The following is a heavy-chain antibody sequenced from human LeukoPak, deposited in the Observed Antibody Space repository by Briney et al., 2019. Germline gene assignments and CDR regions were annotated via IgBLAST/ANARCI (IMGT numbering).Heavy chain of an antibody. V-gene: IGHV4-34*01. CDR1: GGSFSGYY. Sequence: SETLSLTCAVYGGSFSGYYWSWIRQPPGKGLEWIGEINHSGSTNYNPSLKSRVTISVDTSKNQFSLKLSSVTAADTAVYYCARSPWASYGMDVWGQGTTVTVSS. D-gene: IGHD3-16*01. CDR2: INHSGST. J-gene: IGHJ6*02. CDR3: ARSPWASYGMDV.